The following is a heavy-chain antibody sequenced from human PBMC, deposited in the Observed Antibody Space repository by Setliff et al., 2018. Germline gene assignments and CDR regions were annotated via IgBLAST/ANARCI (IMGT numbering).Heavy chain of an antibody. J-gene: IGHJ6*03. V-gene: IGHV4-59*13. Sequence: SETLSLTCSVSGASISTYYWSWIRQTPGKGLEWIGEINHRGSTNYNPSLKSRVTISIDTSRDQFSLKLSSVTAADTAVYYCARDRSTVIRGVTSFFYYYMDVWGGGTTVTVS. CDR1: GASISTYY. D-gene: IGHD3-10*01. CDR3: ARDRSTVIRGVTSFFYYYMDV. CDR2: INHRGST.